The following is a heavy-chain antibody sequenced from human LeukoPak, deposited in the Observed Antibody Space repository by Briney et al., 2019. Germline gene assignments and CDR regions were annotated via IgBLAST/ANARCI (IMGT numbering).Heavy chain of an antibody. D-gene: IGHD6-19*01. CDR3: ARGRRRSRVAGTRFDY. CDR2: IHDSGRT. J-gene: IGHJ4*02. CDR1: GGSLSGYS. V-gene: IGHV4-34*01. Sequence: PSETLSLTCAVYGGSLSGYSWSWIRQPPGKGLEWIGEIHDSGRTNYDPSLKSRVAISIDTSRNQFSLKLSSVTAADTAVYYCARGRRRSRVAGTRFDYWGQGTLVTVSS.